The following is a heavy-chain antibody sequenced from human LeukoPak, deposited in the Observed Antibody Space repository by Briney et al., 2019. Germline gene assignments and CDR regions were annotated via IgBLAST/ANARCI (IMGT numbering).Heavy chain of an antibody. CDR1: GGSIGSDF. V-gene: IGHV4-59*01. J-gene: IGHJ4*02. CDR3: ARGSVPYSSSWYHFDY. D-gene: IGHD6-13*01. CDR2: NSGST. Sequence: PSEALSLTCTVSGGSIGSDFWSWSRQPPGKGLEWIGYNSGSTKYNSSLKSRVTISVDTSKNQLSLKLSSVTAADTAVYYCARGSVPYSSSWYHFDYWGRGTLVTVSS.